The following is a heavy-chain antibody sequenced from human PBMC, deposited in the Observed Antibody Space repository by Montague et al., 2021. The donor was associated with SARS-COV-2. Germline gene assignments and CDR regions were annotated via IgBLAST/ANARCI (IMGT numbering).Heavy chain of an antibody. CDR2: TYYRSKWYS. D-gene: IGHD6-19*01. J-gene: IGHJ3*02. CDR3: ASSGMTVTGLDAFDI. Sequence: CAISGDSVSSKSAAWNWIRQSPSRGLEWLGRTYYRSKWYSDYAQSVKRRLAITPDTSKNQVSLQLNSVIPEDTAVYYCASSGMTVTGLDAFDIWGQGTMVTVSS. V-gene: IGHV6-1*01. CDR1: GDSVSSKSAA.